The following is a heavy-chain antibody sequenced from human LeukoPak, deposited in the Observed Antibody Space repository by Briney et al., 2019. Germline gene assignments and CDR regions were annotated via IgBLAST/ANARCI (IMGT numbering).Heavy chain of an antibody. CDR2: IYHSGST. D-gene: IGHD6-19*01. J-gene: IGHJ4*02. CDR1: GYSISSGYY. Sequence: SETLSLTCTVSGYSISSGYYWGWIRQPPGKGLEWIGSIYHSGSTYYNPSLKSRVTISVDTSKNQFSLKLSSVTAADTAVYYCARVAVRVGQSSTDYWGQGTLVTVSS. V-gene: IGHV4-38-2*02. CDR3: ARVAVRVGQSSTDY.